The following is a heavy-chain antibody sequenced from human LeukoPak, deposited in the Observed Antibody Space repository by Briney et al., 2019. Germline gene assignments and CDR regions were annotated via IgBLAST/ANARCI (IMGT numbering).Heavy chain of an antibody. V-gene: IGHV3-21*01. D-gene: IGHD6-19*01. CDR1: GFTFSSYG. CDR2: ISSSSSYI. J-gene: IGHJ5*02. CDR3: ARAAVAGTESSLNWFDP. Sequence: PGGSLRLSCAASGFTFSSYGMHWVRQAPGKGLEWVSSISSSSSYIYYADSVKGRFTISRDNAKNSLYLQMNSLRAEDTAVYYCARAAVAGTESSLNWFDPWGQGTLVTVSS.